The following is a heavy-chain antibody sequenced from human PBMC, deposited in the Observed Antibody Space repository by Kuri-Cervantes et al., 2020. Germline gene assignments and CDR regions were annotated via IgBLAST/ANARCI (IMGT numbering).Heavy chain of an antibody. CDR3: ARPVVVINYYYYGMDV. CDR1: GFTFSSYA. CDR2: ISYDGSNK. J-gene: IGHJ6*02. D-gene: IGHD3-22*01. Sequence: GESLKISCAASGFTFSSYAMLWVRQAPGKGLEWVAVISYDGSNKYYADSVKGRFTISRDNSKNTPYLQMNSLRAEDTAVYYCARPVVVINYYYYGMDVWGQGTTVTVSS. V-gene: IGHV3-30-3*01.